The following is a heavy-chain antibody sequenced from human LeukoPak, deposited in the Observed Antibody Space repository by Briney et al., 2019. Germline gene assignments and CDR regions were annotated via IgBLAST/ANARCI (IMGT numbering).Heavy chain of an antibody. Sequence: ASVKVSCKASGYTFTSYDINWVRQATGQGLEWMGWMNPNSGNTGYAQKFQGRVTMTRNTSTSTAYMELSSLRSEDTAVYYCARGRGSGSYYRSRYYYYMDVWGKGTTVTVSS. CDR2: MNPNSGNT. CDR3: ARGRGSGSYYRSRYYYYMDV. J-gene: IGHJ6*03. CDR1: GYTFTSYD. V-gene: IGHV1-8*01. D-gene: IGHD3-10*01.